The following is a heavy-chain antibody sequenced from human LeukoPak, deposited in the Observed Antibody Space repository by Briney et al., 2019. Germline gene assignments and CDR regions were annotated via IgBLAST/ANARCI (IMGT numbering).Heavy chain of an antibody. D-gene: IGHD3-10*01. CDR2: ISAYNGNT. Sequence: ASVKVSCKASGYTFTSYGISWVRQAPGQGLEWMGWISAYNGNTNYAQKLQGRVTMTTDTSTSTVYMELRSLRSDDTAVYYCARAVGGDGSGSLWGPGTLVTVSS. J-gene: IGHJ4*02. V-gene: IGHV1-18*01. CDR3: ARAVGGDGSGSL. CDR1: GYTFTSYG.